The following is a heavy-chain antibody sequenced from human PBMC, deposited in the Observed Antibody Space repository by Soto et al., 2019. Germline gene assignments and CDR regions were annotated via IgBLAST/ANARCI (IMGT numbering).Heavy chain of an antibody. Sequence: PGGSLRLSCAASGFTFSSYAMSWVRQAPGKGLEWVSAISGSGGSTYYADSVKGRFTISRDNSKSTLYLQMNSLRAEDTAVYYCAKTHDILTGYAFDAFDIWGQGTMVTVSS. V-gene: IGHV3-23*01. CDR1: GFTFSSYA. CDR3: AKTHDILTGYAFDAFDI. J-gene: IGHJ3*02. D-gene: IGHD3-9*01. CDR2: ISGSGGST.